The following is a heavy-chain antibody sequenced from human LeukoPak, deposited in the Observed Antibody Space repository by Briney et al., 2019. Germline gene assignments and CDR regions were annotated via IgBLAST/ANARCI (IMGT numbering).Heavy chain of an antibody. CDR3: ARDGGGDDSSGYYYRY. CDR1: GFTFSDHY. Sequence: GGSLRLSCAASGFTFSDHYMDWVRQAPGKGLEWVGRTRNKANSYTSEYAASVKGRFTISRDDSKNSLYLQMNSLKTEDTAVYYCARDGGGDDSSGYYYRYWGQGTLVTVSS. J-gene: IGHJ4*02. D-gene: IGHD3-22*01. CDR2: TRNKANSYTS. V-gene: IGHV3-72*01.